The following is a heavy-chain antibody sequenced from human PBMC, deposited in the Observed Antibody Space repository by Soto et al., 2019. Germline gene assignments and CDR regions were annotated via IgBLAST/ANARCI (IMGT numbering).Heavy chain of an antibody. CDR3: VRHVAVPRTRGVDY. J-gene: IGHJ4*02. V-gene: IGHV4-4*02. CDR2: DYHTGTT. Sequence: QVQLQESGPGLVEPSGTLSLTCAVSGAPIRDKWWSWVRQTPGKGLECIGEDYHTGTTTYTPSLKCPVTIADAKSASQISLTLTCVTATDTAIYYCVRHVAVPRTRGVDYGGEGTAVTVSS. D-gene: IGHD2-15*01. CDR1: GAPIRDKW.